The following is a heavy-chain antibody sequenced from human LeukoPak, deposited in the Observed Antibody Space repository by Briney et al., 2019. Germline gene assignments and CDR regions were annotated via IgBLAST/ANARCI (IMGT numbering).Heavy chain of an antibody. J-gene: IGHJ5*02. CDR1: GGSFSGYY. D-gene: IGHD2-15*01. Sequence: SETLSLTCAVYGGSFSGYYWSWIRQPSGKGLEWIGEIDHSGSTNYSPSLKSRVTISVDTSKNQFSLNLNSVTAADTAVYYCARGVVVDLFDPWGQGTLFTVSS. V-gene: IGHV4-34*01. CDR3: ARGVVVDLFDP. CDR2: IDHSGST.